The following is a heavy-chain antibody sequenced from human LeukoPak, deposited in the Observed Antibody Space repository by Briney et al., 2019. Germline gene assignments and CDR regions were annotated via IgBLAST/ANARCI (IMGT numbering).Heavy chain of an antibody. Sequence: SETLSLTCTVSGGSISSYYWSWIRQPPGKGLEWIGYIYYSGSTNYNPSLKSRVTISVDTSKNQFSLKLSSVTAADTAVYYCARHVVGATGGGYFDYWGQGTLVTVSS. CDR2: IYYSGST. CDR1: GGSISSYY. D-gene: IGHD1-26*01. J-gene: IGHJ4*02. CDR3: ARHVVGATGGGYFDY. V-gene: IGHV4-59*08.